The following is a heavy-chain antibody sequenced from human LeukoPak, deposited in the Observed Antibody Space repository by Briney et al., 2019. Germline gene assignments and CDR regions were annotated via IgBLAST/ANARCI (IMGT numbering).Heavy chain of an antibody. Sequence: RASVKVSCKASGYTFTDDYLHGVRQAPGQGLEGMGWINPKSGGTNSAQKFQGRVTMTRDTSISTAYMELSRLTSDDTAVYYCARVAVSFWSGLDYWGQGTLVTVSS. CDR1: GYTFTDDY. V-gene: IGHV1-2*02. D-gene: IGHD3-3*01. J-gene: IGHJ4*02. CDR2: INPKSGGT. CDR3: ARVAVSFWSGLDY.